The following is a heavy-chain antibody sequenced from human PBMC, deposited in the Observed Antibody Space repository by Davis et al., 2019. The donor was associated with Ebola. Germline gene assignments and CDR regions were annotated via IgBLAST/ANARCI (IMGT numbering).Heavy chain of an antibody. CDR1: GSSFPNYW. Sequence: PGGSLRLSCKGSGSSFPNYWIGWVRQMPGQGLEWMGIIYPADSDTTYSPSFQGQVTISADKSINTAYLQWSSLKASDTAMYYCARHWRAYKYGLGDYWGQGTLVTVSS. J-gene: IGHJ4*02. CDR2: IYPADSDT. D-gene: IGHD5-18*01. V-gene: IGHV5-51*01. CDR3: ARHWRAYKYGLGDY.